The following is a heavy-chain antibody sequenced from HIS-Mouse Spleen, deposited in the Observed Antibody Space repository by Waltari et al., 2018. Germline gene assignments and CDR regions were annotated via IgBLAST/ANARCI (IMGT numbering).Heavy chain of an antibody. J-gene: IGHJ3*02. Sequence: EVQLVESGGGLVQPGGSLRLSCAASGFTFSSYWMSWVRQAPGKGLEWVANIKESGSENYYVDSVKGRFTISRDNAKNSLYLQMNGLRAEDTAVYYCARDLLYYYDAFDIWGQGTMVTVSS. CDR2: IKESGSEN. CDR1: GFTFSSYW. V-gene: IGHV3-7*01. CDR3: ARDLLYYYDAFDI. D-gene: IGHD3-10*01.